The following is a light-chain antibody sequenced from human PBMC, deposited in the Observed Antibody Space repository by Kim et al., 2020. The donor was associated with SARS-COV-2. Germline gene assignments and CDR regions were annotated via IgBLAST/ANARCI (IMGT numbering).Light chain of an antibody. Sequence: SVQLTCTLGSGLSDTFIAWLQQQAEKGPRYLMKVNSDGSHDRGDGIPDRFSGSRSGAERYLTISSLQSEDEADYYCQTWDTGIRVFGGGTQLTVL. CDR3: QTWDTGIRV. CDR1: SGLSDTF. J-gene: IGLJ2*01. V-gene: IGLV4-69*01. CDR2: VNSDGSH.